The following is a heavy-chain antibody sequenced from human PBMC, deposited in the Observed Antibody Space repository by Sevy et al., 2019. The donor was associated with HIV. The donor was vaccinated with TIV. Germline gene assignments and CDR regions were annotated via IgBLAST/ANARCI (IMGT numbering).Heavy chain of an antibody. V-gene: IGHV1-2*06. CDR2: INPNRGGT. D-gene: IGHD4-17*01. CDR3: ARDPHDYGDYVGDAFDI. CDR1: GYTFTGYY. Sequence: ASVKVSCKASGYTFTGYYMHWVRQAPGQGLEWMGRINPNRGGTNYAQKFQGRVTMTRDTSISTAYMELSRLRSDDTAVYYCARDPHDYGDYVGDAFDIWGQGTMVTVSS. J-gene: IGHJ3*02.